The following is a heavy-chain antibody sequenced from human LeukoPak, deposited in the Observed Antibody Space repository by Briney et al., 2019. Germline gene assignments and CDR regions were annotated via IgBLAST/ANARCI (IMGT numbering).Heavy chain of an antibody. CDR1: GGTFSSYA. J-gene: IGHJ5*02. V-gene: IGHV1-69*13. CDR2: IIPIFGTA. Sequence: SVKVSCKASGGTFSSYAISWVRQAPGQGLEWMGGIIPIFGTANYAQKFQGRVTITADESTSTAYMELSSLRSEGTAVYYCVSLGELSTYNWFDPWGQGTLVTVSS. D-gene: IGHD3-16*02. CDR3: VSLGELSTYNWFDP.